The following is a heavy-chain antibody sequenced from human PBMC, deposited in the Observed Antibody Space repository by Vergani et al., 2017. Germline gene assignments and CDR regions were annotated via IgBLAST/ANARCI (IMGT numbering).Heavy chain of an antibody. D-gene: IGHD2-21*02. J-gene: IGHJ2*01. CDR2: IHYSGTT. V-gene: IGHV4-39*01. CDR3: ARQVVTAAFDL. Sequence: QVQLQESGPGLVKPSETLSLTCSVSGGSISRSSYYWGWIRQPPGKGLEWIGSIHYSGTTYYNPSLKSRLTISVDTSENQFSLKLNSVTAADTAVYYCARQVVTAAFDLWGRGTLVTVSS. CDR1: GGSISRSSYY.